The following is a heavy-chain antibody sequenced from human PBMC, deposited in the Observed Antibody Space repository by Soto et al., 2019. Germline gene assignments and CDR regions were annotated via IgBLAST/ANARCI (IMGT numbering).Heavy chain of an antibody. V-gene: IGHV1-46*01. D-gene: IGHD1-26*01. CDR1: GYTFTSYY. CDR3: GRGPPGGSYFFDY. CDR2: INPSDGGT. J-gene: IGHJ4*02. Sequence: QVQLVQSGAEVKKPGASVKVSCKTSGYTFTSYYIHWVRQAPGQGLEWMGIINPSDGGTSFAQKFQGRVTMTRDTSTSTVYMELSSLRSEDTAVYYCGRGPPGGSYFFDYWGQGTLVTVSS.